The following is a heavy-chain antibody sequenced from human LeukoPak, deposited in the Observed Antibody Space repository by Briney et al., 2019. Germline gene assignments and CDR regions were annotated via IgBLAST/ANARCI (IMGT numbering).Heavy chain of an antibody. V-gene: IGHV1-69*13. J-gene: IGHJ4*02. CDR1: GYTFTSYY. CDR2: IIPIFGTA. CDR3: ARPQSGSYHYLRGFDY. D-gene: IGHD1-26*01. Sequence: ASVKVSCKASGYTFTSYYMHWVRQAPGQGLEWMGGIIPIFGTANYAQKFQGRVTITADESTSTAYMELSSLRSEDTAVYYCARPQSGSYHYLRGFDYWGQGTLVTVSS.